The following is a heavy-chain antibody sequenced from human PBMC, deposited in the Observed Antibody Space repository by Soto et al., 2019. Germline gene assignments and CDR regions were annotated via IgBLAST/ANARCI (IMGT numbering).Heavy chain of an antibody. V-gene: IGHV4-59*01. Sequence: SETLSLTCTVSGGSISSYYWSWIRQPPGKGLEWIGYIYYSGSTNYNPSLKSRVTISVDTSKNQFSLKLSSVTAADTAVYYCARGGSGSWMGWWFDPWGQGTLVT. CDR2: IYYSGST. J-gene: IGHJ5*02. CDR1: GGSISSYY. CDR3: ARGGSGSWMGWWFDP. D-gene: IGHD3-10*01.